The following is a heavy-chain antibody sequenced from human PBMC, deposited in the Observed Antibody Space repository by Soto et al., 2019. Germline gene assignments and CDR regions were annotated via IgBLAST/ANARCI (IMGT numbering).Heavy chain of an antibody. J-gene: IGHJ4*02. Sequence: QVQLVQSGAEVKKPGSSVRVSCKASGDTFNFYSINWVRQAPGLGLEWMGRINPILSMSNYAQRFQGRVTMTXDXATSTAYMELSSLRSEDTAMYYCASSYGSGYRAFDSWGQGALVTVSS. CDR3: ASSYGSGYRAFDS. V-gene: IGHV1-69*02. CDR2: INPILSMS. CDR1: GDTFNFYS. D-gene: IGHD3-10*01.